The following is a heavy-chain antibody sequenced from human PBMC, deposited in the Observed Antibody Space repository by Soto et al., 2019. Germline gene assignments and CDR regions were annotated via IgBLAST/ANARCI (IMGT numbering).Heavy chain of an antibody. V-gene: IGHV4-31*03. CDR2: IYYTGST. J-gene: IGHJ6*03. D-gene: IGHD2-2*01. Sequence: QVQLQESGPGLVKPSQTLSLTCTVSGGSISGGPYYWTWIRQHPGSGLEWIGYIYYTGSTYYNPALKQRGIMSVDTSNNQLSLKLSAVTAADTAVYFCARVSGIVVVPTAKDPHYYYMDVWGKGTTVTVSS. CDR1: GGSISGGPYY. CDR3: ARVSGIVVVPTAKDPHYYYMDV.